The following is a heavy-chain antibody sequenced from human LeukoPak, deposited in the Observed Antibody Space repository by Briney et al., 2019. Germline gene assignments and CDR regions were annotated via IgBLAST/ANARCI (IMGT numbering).Heavy chain of an antibody. D-gene: IGHD3-9*01. CDR1: GGSFSGYY. CDR3: ATLTGPLDY. CDR2: INHSGST. J-gene: IGHJ4*02. V-gene: IGHV4-34*01. Sequence: SETLSLTCAVYGGSFSGYYWSWIRQPPGKGLEWIGKINHSGSTNYNPSLKSRVTISVDTSKNQFSLKLSSVTAADTAVYYCATLTGPLDYWGQGTLVTVSS.